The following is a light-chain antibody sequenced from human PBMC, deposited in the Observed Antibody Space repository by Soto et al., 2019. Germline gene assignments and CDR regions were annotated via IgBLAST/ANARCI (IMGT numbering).Light chain of an antibody. CDR1: QNLLHSNGYNY. Sequence: EIVLTQSPLSLPVTPGEPASISCRSSQNLLHSNGYNYLNWYLQKPGQSPQLLLYLGSKRASGVPDRFSGSGSGTDFTLTINRVEAEDVGLYFCAQGLATPFTFGGGTKVEIK. J-gene: IGKJ4*01. V-gene: IGKV2-28*01. CDR2: LGS. CDR3: AQGLATPFT.